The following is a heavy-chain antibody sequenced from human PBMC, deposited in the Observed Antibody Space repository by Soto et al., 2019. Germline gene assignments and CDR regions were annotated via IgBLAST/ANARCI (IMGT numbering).Heavy chain of an antibody. V-gene: IGHV4-34*01. Sequence: SETLSLTCAVYGGSFSGYYWSWIRQPPGKGLEWIGEINHSGSTNYNPSLKSRVTISVDTSKNQFSLKLSSVTAADTAVYYCTRREQLGPTDYWGQGTLVTVSS. D-gene: IGHD6-6*01. CDR3: TRREQLGPTDY. CDR2: INHSGST. J-gene: IGHJ4*02. CDR1: GGSFSGYY.